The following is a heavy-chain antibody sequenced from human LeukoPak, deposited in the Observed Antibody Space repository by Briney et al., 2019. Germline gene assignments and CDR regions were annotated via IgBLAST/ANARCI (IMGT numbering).Heavy chain of an antibody. J-gene: IGHJ4*02. CDR3: ARGTGWPQFDY. Sequence: PSQTLSLTCAISGDSVSRDSIAWNWIRQSPSRGLEWLGRTYYKSAWYNDSAVSVKGRIIINPDTSKNHFSLQLNSVTPEDTAVYYCARGTGWPQFDYWGQGTLVTVSS. CDR2: TYYKSAWYN. CDR1: GDSVSRDSIA. V-gene: IGHV6-1*01. D-gene: IGHD6-19*01.